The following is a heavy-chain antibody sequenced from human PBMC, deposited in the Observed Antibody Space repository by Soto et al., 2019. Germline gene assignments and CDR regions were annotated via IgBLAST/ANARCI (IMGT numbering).Heavy chain of an antibody. CDR1: GGSISSGNYY. CDR3: ARDDIQLWWSGRNWFDP. Sequence: PSETLSLTCTVSGGSISSGNYYWSWIRQSPGKGLEWIGYIYSTGSSYYNPSLRSRVSMSVDTSKNQFSLNLSSVTAADTAVYFCARDDIQLWWSGRNWFDPWGQGTLVTVSS. J-gene: IGHJ5*02. V-gene: IGHV4-30-4*01. CDR2: IYSTGSS. D-gene: IGHD2-21*01.